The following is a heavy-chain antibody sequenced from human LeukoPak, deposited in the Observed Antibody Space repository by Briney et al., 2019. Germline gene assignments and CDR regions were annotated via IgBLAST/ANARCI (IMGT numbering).Heavy chain of an antibody. J-gene: IGHJ5*02. CDR3: ARGHGSGSYYYWFDP. CDR1: GGSISSGGYY. Sequence: NPSQTLSLTCTVSGGSISSGGYYWSWIRQPPGKGLEWIGHIYHTGSSYQNPSLKSRITMSVDRSKNHFSLKLTSVTAADTAVYYCARGHGSGSYYYWFDPWGQGTLVTVSS. CDR2: IYHTGSS. D-gene: IGHD3-10*01. V-gene: IGHV4-30-2*01.